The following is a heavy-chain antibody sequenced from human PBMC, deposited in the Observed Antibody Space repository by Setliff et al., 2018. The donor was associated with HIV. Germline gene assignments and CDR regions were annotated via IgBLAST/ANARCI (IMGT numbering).Heavy chain of an antibody. V-gene: IGHV3-7*05. Sequence: GSLRLSCAASGFLFHTYWMSWVRQAPGKGLEWVANIKEDGSEKYYVDSVKGRFTISRDNAENSLYLQMNSLTAEDTAVYYCATDCAVVGGTGSLDSWGQGTLVTVSS. D-gene: IGHD1-26*01. CDR3: ATDCAVVGGTGSLDS. CDR1: GFLFHTYW. J-gene: IGHJ4*02. CDR2: IKEDGSEK.